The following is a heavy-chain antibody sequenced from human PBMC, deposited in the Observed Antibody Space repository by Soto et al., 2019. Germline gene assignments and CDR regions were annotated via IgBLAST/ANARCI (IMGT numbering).Heavy chain of an antibody. J-gene: IGHJ4*02. D-gene: IGHD3-22*01. CDR2: ISYDGSNK. Sequence: QVQLVESGGGVVQPGRSLRLSCAASGFTFSSYGMHWVRQAPGKGLEWVAVISYDGSNKYYADSVKGRFTISRDNSKNTLCLQMNSLRAEDTAVYYCAKPSHTYYYDSSGYYYPYFDYWGQGTLVTVSS. CDR3: AKPSHTYYYDSSGYYYPYFDY. V-gene: IGHV3-30*18. CDR1: GFTFSSYG.